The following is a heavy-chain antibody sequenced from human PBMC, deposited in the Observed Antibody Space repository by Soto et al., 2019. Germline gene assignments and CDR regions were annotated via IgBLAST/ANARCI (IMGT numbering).Heavy chain of an antibody. Sequence: ASVKVSCKVSGYTLTELSMHWVRQAPGKGLEWMGGFDPEDGETIYAQKFQGRVTMTEDTSTDTAYMELSSLRSEDTAVYYCARENPLRFLEWLFRYWAPVPDADYYYYGMDVWGQGTTVTVSS. D-gene: IGHD3-3*01. V-gene: IGHV1-24*01. CDR2: FDPEDGET. J-gene: IGHJ6*02. CDR3: ARENPLRFLEWLFRYWAPVPDADYYYYGMDV. CDR1: GYTLTELS.